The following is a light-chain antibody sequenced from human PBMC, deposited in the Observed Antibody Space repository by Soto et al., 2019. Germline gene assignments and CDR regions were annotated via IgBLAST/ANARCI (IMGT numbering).Light chain of an antibody. V-gene: IGKV1-33*01. Sequence: DIQMTQSPSSLSASVGDRVTITCQARQDINNYLNWYQQKPRKDPRLLIHDASNLETGIPARFSGSGSGTDFTLTISSLQPEDIATYYCQQFDNLPRTFGQGTKLEIK. CDR1: QDINNY. CDR2: DAS. CDR3: QQFDNLPRT. J-gene: IGKJ2*01.